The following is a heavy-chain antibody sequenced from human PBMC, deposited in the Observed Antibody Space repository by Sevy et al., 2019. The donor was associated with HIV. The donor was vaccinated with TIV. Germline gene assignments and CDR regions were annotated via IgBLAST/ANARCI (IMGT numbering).Heavy chain of an antibody. V-gene: IGHV4-34*01. CDR3: ARALSVGGFDY. CDR1: GGSFSGYY. D-gene: IGHD3-10*01. CDR2: INHSGST. J-gene: IGHJ4*02. Sequence: SETLSLTCAVYGGSFSGYYWSWIRQPPGKGLEWIGEINHSGSTNYNPSLKSRVTISVDTSKNQFSLKLSSVTAADTAVYYCARALSVGGFDYWGQGTLVTLSS.